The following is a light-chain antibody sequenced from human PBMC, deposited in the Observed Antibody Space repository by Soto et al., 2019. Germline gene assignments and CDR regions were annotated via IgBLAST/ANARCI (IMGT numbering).Light chain of an antibody. CDR2: KAS. J-gene: IGKJ1*01. Sequence: DIQMTQSPSTLSGSVGDIVTITCRASQTISSWLAWYQQKPGKAPKLLIYKASTLKSGVPSRFSGSRSGTEFTLTISSLQPDDFATDYCQHYNSYSEAFGKGTKVELK. CDR3: QHYNSYSEA. V-gene: IGKV1-5*03. CDR1: QTISSW.